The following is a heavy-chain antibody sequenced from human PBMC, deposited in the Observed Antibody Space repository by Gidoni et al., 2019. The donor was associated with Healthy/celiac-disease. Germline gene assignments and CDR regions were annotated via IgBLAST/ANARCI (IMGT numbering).Heavy chain of an antibody. J-gene: IGHJ6*04. D-gene: IGHD3-22*01. Sequence: QVQLQESGPGLVQPSQTLSLTCPVSGGSLSSGSYYWSWIRQPAGKGLEWIGRIYTSGSTNYNPSLKSRVTISVDTSKNQFSLKLSSVTAADTAVYYCAREYYYDSSGLDVWGKGTTVTVSS. CDR2: IYTSGST. CDR1: GGSLSSGSYY. CDR3: AREYYYDSSGLDV. V-gene: IGHV4-61*02.